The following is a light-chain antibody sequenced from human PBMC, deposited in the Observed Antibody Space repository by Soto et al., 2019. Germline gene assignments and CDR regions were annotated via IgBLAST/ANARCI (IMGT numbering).Light chain of an antibody. CDR1: QSVSSY. CDR3: QQCSHWTPAIT. V-gene: IGKV3-11*01. Sequence: EIVLTQSPATLSLSPGERATLSCRASQSVSSYLAWYQQKPGQAPRLLIYDASNRATGIPARFSGSGSGTDLALTISSVETQDFAVYYCQQCSHWTPAITFGQGTRLEIK. J-gene: IGKJ5*01. CDR2: DAS.